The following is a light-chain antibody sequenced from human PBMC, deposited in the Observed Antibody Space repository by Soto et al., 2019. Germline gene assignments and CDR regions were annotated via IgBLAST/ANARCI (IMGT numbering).Light chain of an antibody. J-gene: IGLJ1*01. V-gene: IGLV1-44*01. CDR2: GNH. CDR3: AAWAGSLNANV. CDR1: SSNIGTNT. Sequence: QSVLTQPPSASGTPGQRVTISCSGSSSNIGTNTVNWYQHLPRTAPKLLIYGNHQRPSGVPDRFSGSKSGTSASLAISGLQSEDEADYYCAAWAGSLNANVFGTGTKVTVL.